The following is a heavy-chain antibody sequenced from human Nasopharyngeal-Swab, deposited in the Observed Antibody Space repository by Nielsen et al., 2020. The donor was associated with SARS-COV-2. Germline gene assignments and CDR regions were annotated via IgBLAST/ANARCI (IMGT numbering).Heavy chain of an antibody. V-gene: IGHV4-34*01. Sequence: SETLSLTCAVYGGSFSGSYWGWIRQPPGKGPEWIGEINHSGSTNYNPSLKSRVTLSVDTSMNQVSLEVSSVTAADTAVYYCARGLSVIVPAPILGLGPYYYYYYMDVWGKGTTVTVSS. CDR1: GGSFSGSY. CDR3: ARGLSVIVPAPILGLGPYYYYYYMDV. CDR2: INHSGST. D-gene: IGHD2-2*01. J-gene: IGHJ6*03.